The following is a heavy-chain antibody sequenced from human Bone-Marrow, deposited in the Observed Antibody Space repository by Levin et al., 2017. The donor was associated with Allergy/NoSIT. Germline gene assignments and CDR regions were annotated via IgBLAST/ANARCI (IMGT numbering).Heavy chain of an antibody. D-gene: IGHD6-19*01. CDR2: IRNTANRYTT. CDR1: GFTFSDHY. V-gene: IGHV3-72*01. Sequence: GESLKISCAASGFTFSDHYMDWVRQAPGKGLEWVGRIRNTANRYTTEYAASVKGRFIVSRDDSKNLLFLQMNSLRTEDTAVYFCTRAQAVARVHADGFDLWGQGTMVNVST. CDR3: TRAQAVARVHADGFDL. J-gene: IGHJ3*01.